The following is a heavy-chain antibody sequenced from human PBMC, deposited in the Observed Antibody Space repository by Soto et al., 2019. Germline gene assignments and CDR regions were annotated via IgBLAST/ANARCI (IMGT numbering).Heavy chain of an antibody. CDR1: GGTFSSYA. Sequence: QVQLVQSGAEVKKPGSSVKVSCKASGGTFSSYAISWVRQAPGQGLEWMGGIIPIFGTANYAQKFQGRVTITADESTSTAYMELSSLRSEDTAVYXCASQMXVTXXYEHYYGMDVWGQGTTVTVSS. CDR2: IIPIFGTA. J-gene: IGHJ6*02. D-gene: IGHD3-3*01. CDR3: ASQMXVTXXYEHYYGMDV. V-gene: IGHV1-69*12.